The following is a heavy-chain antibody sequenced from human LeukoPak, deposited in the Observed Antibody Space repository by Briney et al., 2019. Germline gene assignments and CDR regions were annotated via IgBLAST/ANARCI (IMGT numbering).Heavy chain of an antibody. Sequence: PSETLSLTCTVSGGSISSSSYYWGWIRQPPGKGLEWIGSIYYSGSTYHNPSLKSRVTISVDTSKNQFSLKLSSVTAADTAVYYCARSKARGAFDIWGQGTMVTVSS. J-gene: IGHJ3*02. V-gene: IGHV4-39*01. D-gene: IGHD3-10*01. CDR1: GGSISSSSYY. CDR2: IYYSGST. CDR3: ARSKARGAFDI.